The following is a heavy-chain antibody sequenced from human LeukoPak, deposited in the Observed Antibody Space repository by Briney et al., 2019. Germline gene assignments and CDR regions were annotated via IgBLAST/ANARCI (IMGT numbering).Heavy chain of an antibody. D-gene: IGHD6-13*01. Sequence: GGSLRLSCAASGFTFSNYAMTWVRQAPGKGLEWVSAISGSGGSTYYADSVKGRFTISRDNSKNTLYLQMNSLRAEDTAVYYCAKANSWYFFTDAFDIWGQGTMVTVSS. J-gene: IGHJ3*02. CDR2: ISGSGGST. V-gene: IGHV3-23*01. CDR1: GFTFSNYA. CDR3: AKANSWYFFTDAFDI.